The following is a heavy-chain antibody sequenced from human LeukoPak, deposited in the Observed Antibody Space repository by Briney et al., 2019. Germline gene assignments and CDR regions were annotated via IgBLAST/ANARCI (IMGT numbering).Heavy chain of an antibody. D-gene: IGHD4-23*01. CDR1: GFTFSEYS. J-gene: IGHJ4*02. Sequence: PTGGSLRLSCAASGFTFSEYSMNWVRQAPGKGLEWVSYISSSSRTKYYADSVKGRFTISRDNDKKSLSLQMNNLRDEDTAIYYCARDWAYGYGGNSADYWGQGTLVTVSS. CDR2: ISSSSRTK. V-gene: IGHV3-48*02. CDR3: ARDWAYGYGGNSADY.